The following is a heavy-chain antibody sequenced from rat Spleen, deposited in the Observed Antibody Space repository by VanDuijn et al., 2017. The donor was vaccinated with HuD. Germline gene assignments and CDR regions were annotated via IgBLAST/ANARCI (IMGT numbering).Heavy chain of an antibody. CDR2: ITNASGRT. CDR3: ASQWPFDY. V-gene: IGHV5-31*01. J-gene: IGHJ2*01. Sequence: EVQLVESGGGLVQPGRSLKLSCVASGFTFNNYWMTWIRQAPGKGLEWVASITNASGRTYYPDSVKGRFTISRDNAQNTLYLQMSKLGSEDTAIYYCASQWPFDYWGQGVMVTVSS. D-gene: IGHD1-1*01. CDR1: GFTFNNYW.